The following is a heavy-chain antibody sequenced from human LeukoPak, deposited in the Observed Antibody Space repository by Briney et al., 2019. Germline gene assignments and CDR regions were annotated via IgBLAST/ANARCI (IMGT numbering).Heavy chain of an antibody. J-gene: IGHJ4*02. CDR3: AGDFGGSGSKGFDF. CDR2: INPSGGWP. D-gene: IGHD3-10*01. Sequence: ASVKVSCKTSGYTFTSFYIHWVRQAPGQGLEWMAVINPSGGWPIYAQKFQGRVTLTKDASTSTVYMALASLTSEDTAVYFCAGDFGGSGSKGFDFWGQGTLVTVSS. V-gene: IGHV1-46*01. CDR1: GYTFTSFY.